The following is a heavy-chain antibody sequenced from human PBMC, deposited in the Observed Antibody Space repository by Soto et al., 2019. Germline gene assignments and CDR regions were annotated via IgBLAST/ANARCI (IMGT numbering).Heavy chain of an antibody. Sequence: ASVKVSCKVSGYTLTELSMHWVRQAPGKGLEWMGGFDPEDGETIYAQKFQGRVTMTEDTSTDTAYMELSSLRSEDTAVYYCATLSLTYDILTPPPFDIWGQGTMVTVSS. D-gene: IGHD3-9*01. CDR2: FDPEDGET. CDR1: GYTLTELS. J-gene: IGHJ3*02. CDR3: ATLSLTYDILTPPPFDI. V-gene: IGHV1-24*01.